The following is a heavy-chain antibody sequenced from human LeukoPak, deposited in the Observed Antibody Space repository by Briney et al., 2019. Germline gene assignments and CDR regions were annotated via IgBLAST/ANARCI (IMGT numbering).Heavy chain of an antibody. J-gene: IGHJ4*02. CDR2: IYYSGST. CDR3: ARVYLNPYSSGWYEGPFDY. D-gene: IGHD6-19*01. CDR1: GGSISSYY. V-gene: IGHV4-59*01. Sequence: SETLSLTCTVSGGSISSYYWSWIRQPPGKGLEWIGYIYYSGSTNYNPSLKSRVTISVDTSKNQFSLKLSSVTAADTAVYYCARVYLNPYSSGWYEGPFDYWGQGTLVTVSS.